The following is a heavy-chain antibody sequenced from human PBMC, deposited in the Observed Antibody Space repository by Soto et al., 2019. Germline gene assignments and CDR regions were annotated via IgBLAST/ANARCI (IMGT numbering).Heavy chain of an antibody. CDR1: GYTFTSYG. V-gene: IGHV1-18*01. J-gene: IGHJ6*02. Sequence: VASVKVSCKASGYTFTSYGISWVRQAPGQGLEWMGWISAYNGNTNYAQKLQGRVTMTTDTSTSTAYMELRSLRSDDTAVYYCAREADYDFWSGYTVPYYYYGMDVWGQGTTVTVSS. D-gene: IGHD3-3*01. CDR3: AREADYDFWSGYTVPYYYYGMDV. CDR2: ISAYNGNT.